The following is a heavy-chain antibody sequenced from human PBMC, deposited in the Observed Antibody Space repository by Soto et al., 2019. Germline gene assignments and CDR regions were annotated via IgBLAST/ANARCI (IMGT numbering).Heavy chain of an antibody. Sequence: EVQLLESGGGLVQPGGSLRLSCAASGFTFSSYAMSWVRQAPGKGLEWVSAISGSGGSTYYADSVKGRFTISRDNSKNTLYLQMTSLRAEDTAVYYCAKDRVDYGDYMGGFDYWGQGTLVTVSS. V-gene: IGHV3-23*01. CDR3: AKDRVDYGDYMGGFDY. CDR1: GFTFSSYA. CDR2: ISGSGGST. D-gene: IGHD4-17*01. J-gene: IGHJ4*02.